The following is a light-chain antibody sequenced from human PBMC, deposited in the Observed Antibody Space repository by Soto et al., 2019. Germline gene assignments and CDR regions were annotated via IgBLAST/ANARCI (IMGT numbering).Light chain of an antibody. CDR3: QQYNNWPPYT. CDR2: GAS. J-gene: IGKJ2*01. V-gene: IGKV3-15*01. Sequence: EIVMTQSPATLSVSPGERATLSCRASQSVSSNLAWYQQKPGQAPRLLIYGASTRATGIPARFSGSGSGTEFTLTIGSLPSEDFAVYYCQQYNNWPPYTFGQGTKLEIK. CDR1: QSVSSN.